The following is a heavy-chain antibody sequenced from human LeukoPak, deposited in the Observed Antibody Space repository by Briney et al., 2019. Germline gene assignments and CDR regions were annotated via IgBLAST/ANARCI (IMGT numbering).Heavy chain of an antibody. CDR1: GGSISVGGYS. Sequence: PSETLSLTCAVSGGSISVGGYSWSWIPQPPRKGPEWTGYIYYSGSTYYNPSLKSRVTMSLDRSKNQFSLKLNSVTAADTAVYYCALMTTMTTRAFDIWGQGTMVTVSS. D-gene: IGHD4-17*01. V-gene: IGHV4-30-2*01. J-gene: IGHJ3*02. CDR2: IYYSGST. CDR3: ALMTTMTTRAFDI.